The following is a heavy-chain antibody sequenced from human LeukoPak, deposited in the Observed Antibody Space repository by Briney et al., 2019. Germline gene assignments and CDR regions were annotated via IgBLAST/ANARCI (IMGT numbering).Heavy chain of an antibody. Sequence: PSETLSLTCTLSGGSISSSSYYWGWIRQPPGKGLEWIGSIYYSGSTYYNPSLKSRVTISVDTSKNQFSLKLSSVTAADTAVYYCARSGSGYDYEGYFDYWGQGTLVTVSS. CDR3: ARSGSGYDYEGYFDY. CDR2: IYYSGST. V-gene: IGHV4-39*01. J-gene: IGHJ4*02. D-gene: IGHD5-12*01. CDR1: GGSISSSSYY.